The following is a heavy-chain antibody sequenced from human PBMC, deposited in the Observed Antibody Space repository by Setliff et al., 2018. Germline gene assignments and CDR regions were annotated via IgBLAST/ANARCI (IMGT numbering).Heavy chain of an antibody. D-gene: IGHD6-25*01. Sequence: GGSLRLSCAASGFTFDDYTMHWVRQAPGKGLEWVSLISWDGGSTYYADSVKGRFTISRDNSKNSLYLQMNSLRTEDTALYYCARGYEPDYCFDYWGQGTLVTVSS. V-gene: IGHV3-43*01. CDR1: GFTFDDYT. CDR3: ARGYEPDYCFDY. J-gene: IGHJ4*02. CDR2: ISWDGGST.